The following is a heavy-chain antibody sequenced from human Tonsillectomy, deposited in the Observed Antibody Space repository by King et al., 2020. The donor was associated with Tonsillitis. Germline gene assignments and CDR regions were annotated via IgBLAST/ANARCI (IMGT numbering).Heavy chain of an antibody. J-gene: IGHJ4*02. CDR2: IYYSGFT. CDR3: ARLTLGYSDY. V-gene: IGHV4-39*01. D-gene: IGHD2-15*01. Sequence: QLQESGPGLVKPSETLSLTCTVSVGSISSGTYYWGWIRQPPGKGLEAIGSIYYSGFTYYNPSLKSRVTISVDTSKNQFSLKLGSVTAADTAVYYCARLTLGYSDYWGQGTLVTVSS. CDR1: VGSISSGTYY.